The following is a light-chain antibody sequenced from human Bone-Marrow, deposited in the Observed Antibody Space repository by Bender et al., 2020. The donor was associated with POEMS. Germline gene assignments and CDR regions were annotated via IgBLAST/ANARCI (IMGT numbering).Light chain of an antibody. J-gene: IGLJ2*01. CDR1: SSDVGGYDY. CDR2: EVS. CDR3: SSYTGSETLV. V-gene: IGLV2-8*01. Sequence: QSALTQPPSASGSPGQSVTISCTGTSSDVGGYDYVSWYQHHPGKVPKLLIYEVSARPSGVPDRFSGSNSGNTASLTVSGLQAEDEADYYCSSYTGSETLVFGGGTKLTVL.